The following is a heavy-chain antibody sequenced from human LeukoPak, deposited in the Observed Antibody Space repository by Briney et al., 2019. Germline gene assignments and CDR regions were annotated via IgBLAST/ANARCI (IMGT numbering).Heavy chain of an antibody. D-gene: IGHD6-19*01. CDR2: INHSGST. Sequence: KASETLSLTCAVYGGSFSGYYWSWIRQPPGKGLEWIGEINHSGSTNYNPSLKSRVTISVDTSKNQFSLKLSSVTAADTAVYYCARGVGSGRSDFDFWGQGTLVTVSS. J-gene: IGHJ4*02. CDR1: GGSFSGYY. CDR3: ARGVGSGRSDFDF. V-gene: IGHV4-34*01.